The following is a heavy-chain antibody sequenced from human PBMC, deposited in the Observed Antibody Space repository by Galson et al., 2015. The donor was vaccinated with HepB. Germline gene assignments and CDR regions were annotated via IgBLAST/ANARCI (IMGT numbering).Heavy chain of an antibody. V-gene: IGHV5-51*01. Sequence: QSGAEVKKPGESLKISCKGSGYSFTSYWIGWVRQMPGKGLEWMGIIYPGDSDTRYSPSFQGQVTISADKSISTAYLQWSSLKASDTGMYYCARRGLLQNRGTGKNYYSYGMDVWGQGTTVTVSS. D-gene: IGHD3-10*01. J-gene: IGHJ6*02. CDR3: ARRGLLQNRGTGKNYYSYGMDV. CDR2: IYPGDSDT. CDR1: GYSFTSYW.